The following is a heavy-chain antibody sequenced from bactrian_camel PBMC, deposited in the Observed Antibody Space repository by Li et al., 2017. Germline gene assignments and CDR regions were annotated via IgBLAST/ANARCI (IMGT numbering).Heavy chain of an antibody. D-gene: IGHD3*01. CDR2: IDHYGSQ. J-gene: IGHJ4*01. CDR1: GYTSSEVC. V-gene: IGHV3S53*01. Sequence: QVQLVESGGGSAQPGGSLRLSCAASGYTSSEVCLGWFRQPPGKQRERVARIDHYGSQLYANSVKGRFFIDKDSANNTLYLQMNSLKVEDTGMYLCAAEPNCKLYMGWPRKWDYWGQGTQVTVS. CDR3: AAEPNCKLYMGWPRKWDY.